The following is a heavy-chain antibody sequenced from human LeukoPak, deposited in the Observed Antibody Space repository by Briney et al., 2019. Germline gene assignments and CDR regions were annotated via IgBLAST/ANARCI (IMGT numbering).Heavy chain of an antibody. CDR1: GGTFSSYA. J-gene: IGHJ4*02. D-gene: IGHD1-1*01. CDR3: ARRLKISQGGTTDY. V-gene: IGHV1-69*04. CDR2: IIPILGIA. Sequence: ASVKVSCKASGGTFSSYAISWARQAPGQGLEWMGRIIPILGIANYAQKFQGRVTITADKSTSTAYMELSSLRSEDTAVYYCARRLKISQGGTTDYWGQGTLVTVSS.